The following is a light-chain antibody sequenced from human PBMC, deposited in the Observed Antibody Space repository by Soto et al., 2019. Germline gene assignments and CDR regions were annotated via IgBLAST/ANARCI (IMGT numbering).Light chain of an antibody. CDR1: QSVSSY. CDR2: DAS. Sequence: EIVLTQSPATLSLSPGERATLSCRASQSVSSYLAWYQQKPGQATMLLIYDASNRATGIPARFSGSGSGTAFTLTISSLEPEDFAVYYCQQRSNWLYTFGQGTKLEIK. V-gene: IGKV3-11*01. J-gene: IGKJ2*01. CDR3: QQRSNWLYT.